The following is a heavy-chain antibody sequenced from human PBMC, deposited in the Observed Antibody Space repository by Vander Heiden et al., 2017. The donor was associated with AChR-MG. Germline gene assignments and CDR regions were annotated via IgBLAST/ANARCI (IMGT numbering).Heavy chain of an antibody. Sequence: EVQLVESGGGLVQPGRSLRLSCAASGFTFDDYAMHWVRQAPGKGLEWVSGISWNSGSIGYADSVKGRFTISRDNAKNSLYLQMNSLRAEDTALYYCAKMIRPFREAYYYYYMDVWGKGTTVTVSS. J-gene: IGHJ6*03. CDR1: GFTFDDYA. V-gene: IGHV3-9*01. CDR3: AKMIRPFREAYYYYYMDV. CDR2: ISWNSGSI. D-gene: IGHD3-10*01.